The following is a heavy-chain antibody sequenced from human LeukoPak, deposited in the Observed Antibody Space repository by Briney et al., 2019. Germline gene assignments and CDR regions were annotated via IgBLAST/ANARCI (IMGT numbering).Heavy chain of an antibody. D-gene: IGHD4-17*01. CDR1: GFTFSSYE. J-gene: IGHJ3*02. V-gene: IGHV3-48*03. Sequence: GGSLRLSSAASGFTFSSYEMNWVRQAPGKGLEWVSYISSSGSTIYYADSVKGRFTISRDNAKNSLYLQMNSLRAEDTAVYYCARPGDLDAFDIWGQGTMVTVSS. CDR3: ARPGDLDAFDI. CDR2: ISSSGSTI.